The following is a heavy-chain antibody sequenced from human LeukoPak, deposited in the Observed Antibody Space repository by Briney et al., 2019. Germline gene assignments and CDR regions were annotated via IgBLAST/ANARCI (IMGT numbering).Heavy chain of an antibody. CDR3: ARVQATAIGDY. V-gene: IGHV3-30*03. Sequence: AGRSLRLSCVASGFTFSSYGLHWVRQAPGKGLEWVAVISYDGSKKYYADSVKGRFTISRDNAKNSLYLQMNSLRAEDTAVYYCARVQATAIGDYWGQGTLVTVSS. CDR2: ISYDGSKK. D-gene: IGHD5-18*01. CDR1: GFTFSSYG. J-gene: IGHJ4*02.